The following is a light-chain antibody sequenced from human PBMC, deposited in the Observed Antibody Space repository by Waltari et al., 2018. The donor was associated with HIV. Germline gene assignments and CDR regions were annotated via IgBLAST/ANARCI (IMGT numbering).Light chain of an antibody. CDR1: QNISSY. CDR2: VVS. V-gene: IGKV1-39*01. J-gene: IGKJ4*01. CDR3: QQTYTTPPT. Sequence: DIQMTQSPSSPFASVVDRVTIPCRASQNISSYLNWYQQKPGKGPNLLIYVVSTLQSGAPSRFSGSGSGTNFTLTISSLQPEDFATYYCQQTYTTPPTFGDGSRVEIK.